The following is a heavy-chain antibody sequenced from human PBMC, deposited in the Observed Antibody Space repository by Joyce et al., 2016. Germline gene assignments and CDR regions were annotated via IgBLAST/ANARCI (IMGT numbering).Heavy chain of an antibody. CDR2: VIPSLCTA. Sequence: QVQLVQSGAEVKMHGSSVKVSCKASGGSFSNNAISWGRQAAGQGLEWMGGVIPSLCTANDAQKFQSMITISADKSASTAYMQLSSLRSDDTAVDYCARDKRRGSHLLYFYYAMDVWGQGTTVTVSS. CDR3: ARDKRRGSHLLYFYYAMDV. V-gene: IGHV1-69*06. J-gene: IGHJ6*02. D-gene: IGHD1-26*01. CDR1: GGSFSNNA.